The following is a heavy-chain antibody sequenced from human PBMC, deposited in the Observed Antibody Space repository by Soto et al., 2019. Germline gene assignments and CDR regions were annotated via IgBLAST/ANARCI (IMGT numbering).Heavy chain of an antibody. CDR3: AKDVFSAGWYNYFDP. V-gene: IGHV3-30*18. Sequence: GGSLRLSCAASGFTVNNFGMHWVRQAPGKGPEWVAMISHDGTAKYYADSVKGRFTISRDNSKNTLYLQMNNLRTEDTAVYYCAKDVFSAGWYNYFDPWGQGTLVTVSS. CDR1: GFTVNNFG. CDR2: ISHDGTAK. J-gene: IGHJ5*02. D-gene: IGHD6-19*01.